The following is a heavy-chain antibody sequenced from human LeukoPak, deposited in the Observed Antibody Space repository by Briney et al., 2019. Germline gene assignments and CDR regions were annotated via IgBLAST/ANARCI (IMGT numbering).Heavy chain of an antibody. CDR2: IYYSGST. D-gene: IGHD3-22*01. CDR1: GGSISSGGYY. V-gene: IGHV4-31*03. CDR3: ARDYDSSGFRFDP. Sequence: SETLSLTRTVSGGSISSGGYYWTWLRQHPGKGLEWFGYIYYSGSTYYNPSLKRRVTISVDTSKNQFSLKLSSVTAADTAVYYCARDYDSSGFRFDPWGPGTLVTVSS. J-gene: IGHJ5*02.